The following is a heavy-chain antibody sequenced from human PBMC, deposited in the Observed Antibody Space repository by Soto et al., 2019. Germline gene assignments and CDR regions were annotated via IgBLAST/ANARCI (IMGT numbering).Heavy chain of an antibody. CDR2: INAGNGNT. V-gene: IGHV1-3*05. CDR1: GYTFPNYA. CDR3: ARSSGYYLIDDY. D-gene: IGHD3-22*01. J-gene: IGHJ4*02. Sequence: QVQLVQSGAEEKKTGASVKVSCKASGYTFPNYAMHWVRQAPGHRLEWMGWINAGNGNTKYSQKFQGRVTITRDTSASTAYMELSSLRSEDTAVYYCARSSGYYLIDDYWGQRTLVTVSS.